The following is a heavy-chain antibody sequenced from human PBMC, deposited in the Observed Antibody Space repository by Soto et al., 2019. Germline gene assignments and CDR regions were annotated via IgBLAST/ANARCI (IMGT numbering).Heavy chain of an antibody. Sequence: PGGSLRLSCVGSGFTFGDNYMTWVRQTPGKGLEWISSISFRASTVFYADSVKGRFTVSRNNAKNTLFLQMTSLRVDDTAVYYCASARPYSNSPLDYWGQGTLLTVSS. CDR2: ISFRASTV. CDR1: GFTFGDNY. J-gene: IGHJ4*02. D-gene: IGHD4-4*01. CDR3: ASARPYSNSPLDY. V-gene: IGHV3-11*01.